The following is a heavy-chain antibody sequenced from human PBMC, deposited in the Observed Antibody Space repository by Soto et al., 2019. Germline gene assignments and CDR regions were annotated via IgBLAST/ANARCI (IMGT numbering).Heavy chain of an antibody. CDR1: GFTFTAST. D-gene: IGHD2-2*01. Sequence: EVQLVESGGGLVQPGGSLRLSCTASGFTFTASTICWVRQASGKGLECVGRIRNKANDYATASAASVKGRFTFSRDDSKNTAYLELASLKTEDSAVYYCARHRHCPRATCYDEHWGQGTLVTVSS. CDR3: ARHRHCPRATCYDEH. V-gene: IGHV3-73*02. CDR2: IRNKANDYAT. J-gene: IGHJ4*02.